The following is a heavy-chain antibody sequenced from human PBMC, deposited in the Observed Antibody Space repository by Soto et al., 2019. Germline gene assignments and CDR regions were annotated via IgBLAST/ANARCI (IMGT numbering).Heavy chain of an antibody. CDR3: ARESYSSGWYKDY. D-gene: IGHD6-19*01. CDR1: GFTVSSNY. J-gene: IGHJ4*02. V-gene: IGHV3-53*01. CDR2: IYSGGST. Sequence: PGGSLRLFCAASGFTVSSNYMSWVRQAPGKGLEWVSVIYSGGSTYYADSVKGRFTISRDNSKNTLYLQMNSLRAEDTAVYYCARESYSSGWYKDYWGQGTLVTVSS.